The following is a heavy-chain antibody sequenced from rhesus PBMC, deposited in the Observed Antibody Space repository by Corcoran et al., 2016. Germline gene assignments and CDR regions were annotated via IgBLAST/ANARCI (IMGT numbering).Heavy chain of an antibody. CDR3: AKGTLGPLTY. J-gene: IGHJ4*01. CDR1: GFTFRSYY. V-gene: IGHV3-8*01. Sequence: EVQLVETGGGLVQPGGSLKLSCTGSGFTFRSYYMYWVRQAPGKGLKWVSAINTGGGSTWYTDSVKGRFTISKENAKNTLYLQMDSLRAEDTAVYYCAKGTLGPLTYWGQGVLVTVSS. CDR2: INTGGGST. D-gene: IGHD3-34*01.